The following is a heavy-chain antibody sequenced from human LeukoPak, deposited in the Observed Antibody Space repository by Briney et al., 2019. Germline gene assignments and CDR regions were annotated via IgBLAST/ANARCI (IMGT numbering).Heavy chain of an antibody. Sequence: GRSLRLSCAASGFTFDDYAMRWVRQAPGKGLEWVSGISWNSGSIGYADSVKGRFTISRDNAKNSLYLQMNGLRAEDTALYYCAKDIYSSSWYYFDYWGQGTLVTVSS. CDR3: AKDIYSSSWYYFDY. CDR2: ISWNSGSI. V-gene: IGHV3-9*01. CDR1: GFTFDDYA. J-gene: IGHJ4*02. D-gene: IGHD6-13*01.